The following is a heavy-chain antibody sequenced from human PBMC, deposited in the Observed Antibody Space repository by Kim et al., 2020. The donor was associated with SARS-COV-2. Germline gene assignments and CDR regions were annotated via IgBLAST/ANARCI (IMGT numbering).Heavy chain of an antibody. CDR3: VKGAWRYY. CDR2: IKATDDNS. D-gene: IGHD5-12*01. CDR1: GFTFSTFD. Sequence: GGSLRLSCAASGFTFSTFDMSWVRQAPGKGLEWVSVIKATDDNSYYADSERGRFTVSRDSATNTLYLQMNDLRVDATAVYYCVKGAWRYYWGQGTLDTV. J-gene: IGHJ4*02. V-gene: IGHV3-23*01.